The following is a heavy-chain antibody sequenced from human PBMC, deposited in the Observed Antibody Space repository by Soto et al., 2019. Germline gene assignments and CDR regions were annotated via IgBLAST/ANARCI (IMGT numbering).Heavy chain of an antibody. CDR1: GFTFRSFA. Sequence: EVQLLESGGGLVQPGGSLRLSCAASGFTFRSFAMNWVRQAPGKGLEWVSGLTGSGGSTFYADSVKGRFTISRDNSKNTLSLEMNSLRAEDTAVYSCAKEVVALALYGMDVWGQGTTVTVSS. J-gene: IGHJ6*02. CDR2: LTGSGGST. D-gene: IGHD3-22*01. V-gene: IGHV3-23*01. CDR3: AKEVVALALYGMDV.